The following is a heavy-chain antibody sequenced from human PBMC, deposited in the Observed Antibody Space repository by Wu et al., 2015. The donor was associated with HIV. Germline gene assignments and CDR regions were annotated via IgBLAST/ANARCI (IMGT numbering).Heavy chain of an antibody. CDR1: GGTFSSYG. Sequence: QVQLVQSGAEVKKPGSSVKVSCKASGGTFSSYGINWVRQAPGQGLEWMGGIIPIFGTANYAQKFQGRVTITADESTSTAYMELSSLRSEDTAVYYCARDADGITGTTPDFDYWGQGTLVTVSS. V-gene: IGHV1-69*12. J-gene: IGHJ4*02. CDR3: ARDADGITGTTPDFDY. CDR2: IIPIFGTA. D-gene: IGHD1-7*01.